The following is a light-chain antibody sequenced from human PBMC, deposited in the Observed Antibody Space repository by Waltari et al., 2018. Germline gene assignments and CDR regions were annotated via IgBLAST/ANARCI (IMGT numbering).Light chain of an antibody. V-gene: IGKV1-39*01. CDR3: QQSYSLPLT. Sequence: DIQMTQSPSSLSASVGDRVTITCRASQSISNSLSWYQQKPGKAPNLLIYAASSLQSGVPSRFSGSGSGTDFTLTISSLQPEDFATYYCQQSYSLPLTFGGGTKVEIK. CDR1: QSISNS. CDR2: AAS. J-gene: IGKJ4*01.